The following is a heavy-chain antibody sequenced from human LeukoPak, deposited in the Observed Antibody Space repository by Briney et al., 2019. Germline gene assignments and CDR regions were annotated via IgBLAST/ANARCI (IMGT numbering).Heavy chain of an antibody. Sequence: GGSLRLSCAASGFTFSSYAMSWVRQAPGKGLEWVSAISGSGGSTHYADSVKGRFTISRDNSKNTLYLQMNSLRAEDTAVYYCAKTGDYDFWSGHPNYYMDVWGKGTTVTVSS. CDR1: GFTFSSYA. D-gene: IGHD3-3*01. V-gene: IGHV3-23*01. J-gene: IGHJ6*03. CDR2: ISGSGGST. CDR3: AKTGDYDFWSGHPNYYMDV.